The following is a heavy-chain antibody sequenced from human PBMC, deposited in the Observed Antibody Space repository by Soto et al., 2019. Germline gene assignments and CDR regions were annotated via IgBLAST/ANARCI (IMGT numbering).Heavy chain of an antibody. CDR3: ARTYCIGGSCSGQTSYSSVMDV. D-gene: IGHD2-15*01. CDR2: IIPILGIA. J-gene: IGHJ6*02. Sequence: QVQLVQYGAEVKKPGSSVKVSCKASGGTFSSYTISWVRQAPGQGLEWMGRIIPILGIANYAQKFQGRVTITADKSTSTAYMELSSLRSEDTAVYYCARTYCIGGSCSGQTSYSSVMDVWGQGTTVTVSS. CDR1: GGTFSSYT. V-gene: IGHV1-69*02.